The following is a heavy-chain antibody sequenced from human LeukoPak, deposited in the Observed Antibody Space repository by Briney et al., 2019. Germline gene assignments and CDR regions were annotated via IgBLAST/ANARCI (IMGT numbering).Heavy chain of an antibody. CDR2: FDPEDGEDGET. V-gene: IGHV1-24*01. CDR1: GYSLLEVA. D-gene: IGHD5-12*01. CDR3: AMTDRYAGRPFDY. J-gene: IGHJ4*02. Sequence: GASVKVSCKVSGYSLLEVAMHWVRHAPGKGLEWVGSFDPEDGEDGETHYAQKLQGRVTMTEDASTDTAYMELNSLRSEDTAVYYCAMTDRYAGRPFDYWGQGTLVTVSS.